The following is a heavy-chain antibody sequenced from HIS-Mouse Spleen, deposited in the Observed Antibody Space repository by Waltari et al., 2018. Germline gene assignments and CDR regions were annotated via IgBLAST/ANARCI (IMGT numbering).Heavy chain of an antibody. V-gene: IGHV4-39*07. CDR3: AREIPYSSSWYDWYFDL. J-gene: IGHJ2*01. Sequence: QLQLQESGPGLVKPSETLSLTCPVSGGSISSRSYYCARIRQPPGKGLEWIGSIHYSVSTYYNPSLKSRVTISVDTSKSQFSLKLSSVTAADTAVYYCAREIPYSSSWYDWYFDLWGRGTLVTVSS. D-gene: IGHD6-13*01. CDR2: IHYSVST. CDR1: GGSISSRSYY.